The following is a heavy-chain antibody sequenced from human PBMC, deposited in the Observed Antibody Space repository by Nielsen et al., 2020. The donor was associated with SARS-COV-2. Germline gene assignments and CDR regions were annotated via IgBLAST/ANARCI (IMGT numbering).Heavy chain of an antibody. V-gene: IGHV3-30*04. Sequence: WIRQPPGKGLEWVAVISYDGSNKYYADSVKGRFTISRDNSKNTLYLQMNSLRAEDTAVYYCARTRSMTTVNVYYYYGMDVWGQGTTVTVSS. J-gene: IGHJ6*02. CDR3: ARTRSMTTVNVYYYYGMDV. CDR2: ISYDGSNK. D-gene: IGHD4-17*01.